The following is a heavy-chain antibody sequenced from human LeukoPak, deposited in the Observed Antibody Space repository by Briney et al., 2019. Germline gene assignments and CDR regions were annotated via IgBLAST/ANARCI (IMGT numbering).Heavy chain of an antibody. CDR3: ARGRNNFRY. D-gene: IGHD1-20*01. CDR1: GFISNNYW. CDR2: INEDGSAK. J-gene: IGHJ4*02. Sequence: GGSLRLSCAPSGFISNNYWMSWVRQAPGKGLEWVASINEDGSAKYYMDSVKGRFTISRDNAKNSMDLQMNSLRAEDTAVYYCARGRNNFRYWGQGTLVTVSS. V-gene: IGHV3-7*01.